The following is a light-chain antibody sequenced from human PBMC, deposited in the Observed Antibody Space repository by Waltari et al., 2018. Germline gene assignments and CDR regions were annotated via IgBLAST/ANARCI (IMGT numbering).Light chain of an antibody. CDR1: QNVASK. J-gene: IGKJ4*01. CDR3: QQYELWPLT. Sequence: IVMTQSPATLSVSPGERATLSCWASQNVASKLAWFQQKPGQAPRLLIYGASTMATDVPDSFSGSGSGTDFTLTISSLQSEDSATYYCQQYELWPLTFGGGTKVEI. V-gene: IGKV3-15*01. CDR2: GAS.